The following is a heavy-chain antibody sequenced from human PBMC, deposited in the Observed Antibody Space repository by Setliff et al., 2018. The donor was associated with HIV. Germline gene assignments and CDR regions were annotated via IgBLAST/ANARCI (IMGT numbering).Heavy chain of an antibody. D-gene: IGHD1-26*01. J-gene: IGHJ3*02. CDR3: ARGGSYSHGAFDI. CDR2: IRRDGSGT. Sequence: PGGSLRLSCAASGFTFTNYYMSWVRQAPGKGLEWVANIRRDGSGTHYVDSVKGRFTISRDNAKNTLYLQMNSLRAEDTAVYYCARGGSYSHGAFDIWGQGTMVTVSS. V-gene: IGHV3-7*01. CDR1: GFTFTNYY.